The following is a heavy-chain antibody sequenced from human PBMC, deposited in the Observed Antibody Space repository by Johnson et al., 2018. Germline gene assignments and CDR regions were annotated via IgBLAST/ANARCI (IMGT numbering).Heavy chain of an antibody. D-gene: IGHD3-22*01. CDR2: INPSGGST. CDR3: ARCAGSGYYDSSGYYADAFDI. Sequence: QVQLVQSGAEVKKPGASXKVSCKASGYTFTSYYMHWVRQAPGQGLEWMGIINPSGGSTSYAQKFQGRVTMTRETSTSTVYMELSSLRSEDTAVYYCARCAGSGYYDSSGYYADAFDIWGQGTMVTVSS. V-gene: IGHV1-46*01. CDR1: GYTFTSYY. J-gene: IGHJ3*02.